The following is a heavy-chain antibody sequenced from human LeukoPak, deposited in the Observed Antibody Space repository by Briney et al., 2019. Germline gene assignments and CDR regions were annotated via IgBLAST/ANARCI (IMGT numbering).Heavy chain of an antibody. CDR2: ISAYNGNT. Sequence: ASVKVSCKASGYTFTSYGISWVRQAPGQGLEWMGWISAYNGNTNYAQKLQGRVTMTTDTSTSTAYMELRSLRSDDTAVYYCARESLNYYNSSGYYLYYYYMDVWGKGTTVTVSS. CDR1: GYTFTSYG. V-gene: IGHV1-18*01. D-gene: IGHD3-22*01. CDR3: ARESLNYYNSSGYYLYYYYMDV. J-gene: IGHJ6*03.